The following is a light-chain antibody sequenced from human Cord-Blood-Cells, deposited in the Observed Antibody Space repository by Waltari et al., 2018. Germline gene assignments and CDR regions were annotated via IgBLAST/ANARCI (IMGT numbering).Light chain of an antibody. J-gene: IGLJ2*01. Sequence: SYELTQPSSVSVSPGQTARITCSGDVLAKKYARWFQQKPGQPPVLVIYKDSERPSGIPGRFSGSSSGTTVTLTISGAQVEDEADYYCYSAADNNGVFGGGTKLTVL. CDR1: VLAKKY. CDR2: KDS. CDR3: YSAADNNGV. V-gene: IGLV3-27*01.